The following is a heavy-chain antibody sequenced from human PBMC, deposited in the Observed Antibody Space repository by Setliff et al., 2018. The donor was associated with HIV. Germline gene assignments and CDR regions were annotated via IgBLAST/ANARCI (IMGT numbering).Heavy chain of an antibody. CDR2: INPNRGDT. CDR1: GYTFMEYY. D-gene: IGHD3-10*01. CDR3: ARVSSFNKIIREAFDI. Sequence: ASVKVSCKASGYTFMEYYIHWVRQAPGQGLEWMGQINPNRGDTKSHHKFADRLIMSRDTSLTTVYMELTSLRSDDTAVYYCARVSSFNKIIREAFDIWGQGTLVT. J-gene: IGHJ3*02. V-gene: IGHV1-2*06.